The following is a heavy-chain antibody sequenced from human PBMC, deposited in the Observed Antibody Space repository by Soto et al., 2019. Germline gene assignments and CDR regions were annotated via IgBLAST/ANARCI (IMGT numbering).Heavy chain of an antibody. CDR1: GGSFSGYY. J-gene: IGHJ4*02. CDR3: ARGLGYDILTGYYTTFDY. D-gene: IGHD3-9*01. V-gene: IGHV4-34*01. CDR2: INHSGST. Sequence: SETLSLTCAVYGGSFSGYYWSWIRQPPGKGLEWIGEINHSGSTNYNPSLKSRVTISVDTSKNQFSLKLSSVTAADTAVYYCARGLGYDILTGYYTTFDYWGQGTLVTVS.